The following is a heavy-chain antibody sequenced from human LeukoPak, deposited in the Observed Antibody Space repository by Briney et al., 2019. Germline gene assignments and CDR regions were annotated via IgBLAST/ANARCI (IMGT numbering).Heavy chain of an antibody. CDR2: INHSGST. V-gene: IGHV4-34*01. CDR3: ARGIAVAGTNWFDP. J-gene: IGHJ5*02. CDR1: GGSFSGYY. Sequence: PSETLSLTCAVYGGSFSGYYWSWIRQPPGKGLERIGEINHSGSTNYNPSLKSRVTISVDTSKNQFSLKLSSVTAADTAVYYCARGIAVAGTNWFDPWGQGTLVTVSS. D-gene: IGHD6-19*01.